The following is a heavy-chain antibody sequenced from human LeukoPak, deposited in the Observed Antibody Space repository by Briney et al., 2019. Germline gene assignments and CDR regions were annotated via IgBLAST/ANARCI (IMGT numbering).Heavy chain of an antibody. CDR1: GGSISSSSYY. J-gene: IGHJ4*02. CDR2: IYYSGST. V-gene: IGHV4-39*07. CDR3: ASGSPRDGYNSMDY. Sequence: PSETLSLTCTVSGGSISSSSYYWGWIRQPPGKGLEWIGSIYYSGSTYYNPSLKSRVTISVDTSKNQFSLKLSSVTAADTAVYYCASGSPRDGYNSMDYWGQGTLVTVSS. D-gene: IGHD5-24*01.